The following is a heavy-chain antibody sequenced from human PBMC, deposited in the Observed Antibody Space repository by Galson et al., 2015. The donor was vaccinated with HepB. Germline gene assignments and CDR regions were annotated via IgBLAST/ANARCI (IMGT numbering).Heavy chain of an antibody. Sequence: TLSLTCAVSGGSISSGGYSWSWIRQPPGKGLEWIGYIYHSGSTYYNPSLKSRVTISVDRSKNQFSLKLSSVTAADTAVYYCARQYYDILTGYYNWFDPWGQGTLVTVSS. J-gene: IGHJ5*02. CDR2: IYHSGST. CDR1: GGSISSGGYS. CDR3: ARQYYDILTGYYNWFDP. V-gene: IGHV4-30-2*01. D-gene: IGHD3-9*01.